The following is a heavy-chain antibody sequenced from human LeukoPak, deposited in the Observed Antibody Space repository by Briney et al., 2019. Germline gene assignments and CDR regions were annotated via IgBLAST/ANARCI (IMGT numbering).Heavy chain of an antibody. Sequence: PSETLSLTCAVYGGSFSGYYWSWIRQPPRKGLEWIGEIKYSGSTKYNPSLKSRVTISVDTSKNQFSLKLSSVTAADTAVYYCARAGDSSGYNDYWGQGTLVTVSS. V-gene: IGHV4-34*01. D-gene: IGHD3-22*01. J-gene: IGHJ4*02. CDR3: ARAGDSSGYNDY. CDR1: GGSFSGYY. CDR2: IKYSGST.